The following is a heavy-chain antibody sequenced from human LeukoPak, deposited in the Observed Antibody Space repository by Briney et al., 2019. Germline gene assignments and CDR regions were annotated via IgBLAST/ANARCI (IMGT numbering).Heavy chain of an antibody. CDR2: INPNSGGT. J-gene: IGHJ4*02. Sequence: ASVKVSCKASGYTFTDHYIHWVRQAPGQGLEWMGRINPNSGGTNYAQKFQGRVTMTRDTSISTAYMELSRLRSDETAVYYCARQLELSPFSDYWGQGTLVTVSS. D-gene: IGHD1-26*01. V-gene: IGHV1-2*06. CDR1: GYTFTDHY. CDR3: ARQLELSPFSDY.